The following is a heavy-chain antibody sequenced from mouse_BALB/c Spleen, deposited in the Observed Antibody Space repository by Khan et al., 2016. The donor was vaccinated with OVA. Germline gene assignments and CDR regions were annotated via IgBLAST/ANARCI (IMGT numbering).Heavy chain of an antibody. J-gene: IGHJ4*01. CDR1: GFIFSSYG. Sequence: EVELVASGGDLVKPGGSLKLSCAASGFIFSSYGMSWVRQTPDKRLEWVATISSGGSYTYYPDSVKGRFTISRDNAKNTLYLQLSSLKSEDTAMYSCARFITTATGDYFGMDYWGRGTSVTISS. CDR3: ARFITTATGDYFGMDY. CDR2: ISSGGSYT. D-gene: IGHD1-2*01. V-gene: IGHV5-6*01.